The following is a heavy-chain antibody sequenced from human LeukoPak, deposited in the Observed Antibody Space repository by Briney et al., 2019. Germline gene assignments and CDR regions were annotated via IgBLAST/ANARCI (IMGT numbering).Heavy chain of an antibody. CDR2: INHSGST. Sequence: SETLSLTCAVSGGSFSGYYWSWIRQPPGKGLEWIGEINHSGSTNYNPSLKSRVTISVDTSKNQFSLKLSSVTAADTAVYYCARGTNILTGYYYYTDVWGKGTTVTVSS. D-gene: IGHD3-9*01. V-gene: IGHV4-34*01. CDR3: ARGTNILTGYYYYTDV. CDR1: GGSFSGYY. J-gene: IGHJ6*03.